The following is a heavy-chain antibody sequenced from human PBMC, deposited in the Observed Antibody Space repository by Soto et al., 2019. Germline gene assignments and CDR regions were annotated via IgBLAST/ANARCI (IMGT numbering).Heavy chain of an antibody. CDR3: TSQTYKYDFWDHWDFDL. Sequence: EVQLVESGGGLVQPGGSLKLSCAASGFTFSGSAMHWVRQASGKGLEWVGRIRSKANSYATAYAASVKGRFTISRDDSKNTAYLQMNSLKTEDTAVYYCTSQTYKYDFWDHWDFDLWGRGTLVTVSS. D-gene: IGHD3-3*01. V-gene: IGHV3-73*02. J-gene: IGHJ2*01. CDR1: GFTFSGSA. CDR2: IRSKANSYAT.